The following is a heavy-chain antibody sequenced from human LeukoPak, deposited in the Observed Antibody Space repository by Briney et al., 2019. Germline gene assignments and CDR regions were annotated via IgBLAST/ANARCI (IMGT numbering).Heavy chain of an antibody. D-gene: IGHD6-19*01. CDR1: GYTFTSYA. J-gene: IGHJ5*02. CDR2: INTNTGNP. V-gene: IGHV7-4-1*02. Sequence: ASVKVSCKASGYTFTSYAMNWVRQAPGQGLEWMGWINTNTGNPTYAQGFTGRFVFSLDTSVSTAYLQISSLKAEDTAVYYCARGSRQWLVRGDFDPWGQGTLVTVSS. CDR3: ARGSRQWLVRGDFDP.